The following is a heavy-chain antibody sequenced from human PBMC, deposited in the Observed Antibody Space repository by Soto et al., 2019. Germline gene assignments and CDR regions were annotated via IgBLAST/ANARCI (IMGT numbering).Heavy chain of an antibody. CDR1: GFTFSSYA. CDR3: AKDRGELRFLEWLSYYYGMDV. Sequence: GGSLRLSCAASGFTFSSYAMSWVRQAPGKGLEWVSAISGSGGSTYYADSVKGRFTISRDNSKNTLYLQMNSLRAEDTAVYYCAKDRGELRFLEWLSYYYGMDVWGQGTPVTVYS. J-gene: IGHJ6*02. V-gene: IGHV3-23*01. D-gene: IGHD3-3*01. CDR2: ISGSGGST.